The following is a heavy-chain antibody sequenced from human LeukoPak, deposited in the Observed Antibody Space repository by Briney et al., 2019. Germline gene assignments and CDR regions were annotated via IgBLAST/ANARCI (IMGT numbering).Heavy chain of an antibody. J-gene: IGHJ5*02. CDR1: GFTFSSYA. Sequence: GGSLRLSCAASGFTFSSYAMSWVRQAPGKGLEWVSAISGSGGSTYYADSVKGRFTISRDNSKNTLYLQMNSLKTEDTAVYYCTTDPDSSGTWGQGTLVTVSS. CDR2: ISGSGGST. CDR3: TTDPDSSGT. V-gene: IGHV3-23*01. D-gene: IGHD3-22*01.